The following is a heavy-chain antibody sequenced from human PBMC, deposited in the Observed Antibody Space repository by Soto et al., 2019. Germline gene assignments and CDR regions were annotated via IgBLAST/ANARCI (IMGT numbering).Heavy chain of an antibody. V-gene: IGHV3-23*01. CDR2: FSGSGGNT. CDR1: GFTFSSYA. Sequence: GGSLRLSCAASGFTFSSYAMSWVRQAPGKGLEWVSGFSGSGGNTYYGDSVKARFTISRDNSKNTVYLQMSSLRAEDTAVYYCAKVGSSGWHGDFDCWGQGTLVTVSS. J-gene: IGHJ4*02. CDR3: AKVGSSGWHGDFDC. D-gene: IGHD6-19*01.